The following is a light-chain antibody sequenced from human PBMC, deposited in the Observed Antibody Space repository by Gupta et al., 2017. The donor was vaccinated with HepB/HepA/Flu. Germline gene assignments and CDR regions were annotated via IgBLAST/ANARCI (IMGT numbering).Light chain of an antibody. J-gene: IGKJ1*01. V-gene: IGKV4-1*01. CDR1: QSVLYSSNNKNY. CDR3: QQDDSTPRT. Sequence: DIVMTQSPDSLAVSLGERATINCKSSQSVLYSSNNKNYLSWYQQRPGQPPKLLIYWASTREYGVPDRFSGSGSGTEFTLTISSLQAEDVAVYYCQQDDSTPRTFGQGTKVEV. CDR2: WAS.